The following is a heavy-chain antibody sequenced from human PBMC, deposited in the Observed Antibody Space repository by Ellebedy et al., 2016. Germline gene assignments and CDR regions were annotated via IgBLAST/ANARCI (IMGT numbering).Heavy chain of an antibody. CDR2: IVNSGRET. CDR1: GFTFSIAG. V-gene: IGHV3-21*06. CDR3: TRDGSEGSRDY. J-gene: IGHJ4*02. D-gene: IGHD6-19*01. Sequence: GESLKISXAASGFTFSIAGMTWVRQAPGKGLEWVATIVNSGRETYYADPLKGRFTISRDNAMNSLYLQMDSLTVEDTAVYYCTRDGSEGSRDYWGQGTLVTVSS.